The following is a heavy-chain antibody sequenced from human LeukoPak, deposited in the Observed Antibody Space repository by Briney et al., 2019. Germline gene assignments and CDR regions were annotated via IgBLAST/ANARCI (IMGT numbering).Heavy chain of an antibody. CDR1: GFTFSSYA. Sequence: GGSLRLSCAASGFTFSSYAMSWVRQAPGKGLEWVSAISGSGGSTYYADSVKGRFTISRDNAKNSLYLQMNSLRAEDTAVYYCAAIVATFGDRYFDYWGQGTLVTVSS. J-gene: IGHJ4*02. CDR3: AAIVATFGDRYFDY. V-gene: IGHV3-23*01. D-gene: IGHD5-12*01. CDR2: ISGSGGST.